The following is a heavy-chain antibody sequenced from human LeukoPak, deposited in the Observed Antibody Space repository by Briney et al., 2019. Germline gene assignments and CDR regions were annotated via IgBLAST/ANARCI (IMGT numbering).Heavy chain of an antibody. D-gene: IGHD6-13*01. CDR3: ARSKQQLVLLNWFDP. V-gene: IGHV4-39*07. Sequence: SETLSLTCTVSGGSMSSSSYYWGWIRQPPGKGLEWIGSIYYSGSTYYNPSLKSRVTISVDTSKNQFSLKLSSVTAADTAGYYCARSKQQLVLLNWFDPWGQGTLVTVSS. CDR1: GGSMSSSSYY. J-gene: IGHJ5*02. CDR2: IYYSGST.